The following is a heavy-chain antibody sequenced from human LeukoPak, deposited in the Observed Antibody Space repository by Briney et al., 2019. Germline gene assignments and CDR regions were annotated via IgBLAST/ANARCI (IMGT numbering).Heavy chain of an antibody. J-gene: IGHJ3*02. D-gene: IGHD6-19*01. CDR1: GGSISSSNW. CDR2: IYHSGST. Sequence: SETLSLTCAVSGGSISSSNWWSWVRQPPGKGLEWIGEIYHSGSTNYNPSLKSRVTISVDKSKNQFSLKLSSVTAADTAVYHCAGSSGWYDDAFDIWGQGTMVTVSS. CDR3: AGSSGWYDDAFDI. V-gene: IGHV4-4*02.